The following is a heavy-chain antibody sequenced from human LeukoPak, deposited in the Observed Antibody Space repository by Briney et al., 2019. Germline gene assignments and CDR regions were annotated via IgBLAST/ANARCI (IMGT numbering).Heavy chain of an antibody. CDR2: FDPEDGET. J-gene: IGHJ4*02. Sequence: ASVKVSCKVSGYTLTELSMHWVRQAPGKGLEWTGGFDPEDGETIYAQKFQGRVTMTEDTSTDTAYMELSSLRSEDTAVYYCATDGLGFGELSYWGQGTLVTVSS. V-gene: IGHV1-24*01. CDR1: GYTLTELS. D-gene: IGHD3-10*01. CDR3: ATDGLGFGELSY.